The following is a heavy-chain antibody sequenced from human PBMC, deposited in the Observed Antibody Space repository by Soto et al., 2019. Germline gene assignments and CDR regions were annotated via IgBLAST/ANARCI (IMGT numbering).Heavy chain of an antibody. V-gene: IGHV1-58*01. Sequence: SVKVSCKASGFTFTSSAVQWVRQARGQRLEWIGWIVVGSGNTNYAQKLQGRVTMTTDTSTSTAYMELRSLRSDDAAVYYCASVPIAARRGDAFDIWGQGTMVTVSS. J-gene: IGHJ3*02. CDR1: GFTFTSSA. D-gene: IGHD6-6*01. CDR3: ASVPIAARRGDAFDI. CDR2: IVVGSGNT.